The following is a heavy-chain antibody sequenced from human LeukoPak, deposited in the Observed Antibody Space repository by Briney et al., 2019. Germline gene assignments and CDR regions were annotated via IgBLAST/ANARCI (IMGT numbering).Heavy chain of an antibody. Sequence: SETLSLTCTVSGVSISSSYWSWIRQPPGKGLEWIGYIYYSGSTNSNPSLKSRVTISADTSENQFSLNLTSVTAADTAVYYCARGRGYGYAYPFDYWGQGTLVTVSS. V-gene: IGHV4-59*01. CDR1: GVSISSSY. D-gene: IGHD5-18*01. J-gene: IGHJ4*02. CDR2: IYYSGST. CDR3: ARGRGYGYAYPFDY.